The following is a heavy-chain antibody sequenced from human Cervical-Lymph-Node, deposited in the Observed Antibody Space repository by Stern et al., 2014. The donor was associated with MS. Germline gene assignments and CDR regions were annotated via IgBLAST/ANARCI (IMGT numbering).Heavy chain of an antibody. CDR3: ARAGGFFPWFFNL. D-gene: IGHD2-15*01. J-gene: IGHJ2*01. V-gene: IGHV3-33*01. Sequence: VQLVESGGGVVQPGRSLRLSCAASGFSFRTYGMHWVRQAPGKGLEWVAVIWHDENKKYYGDSVKGRFTISRDNSKNTLYLQMNGLRAEDTAVYYCARAGGFFPWFFNLWGRGTPVTVSS. CDR1: GFSFRTYG. CDR2: IWHDENKK.